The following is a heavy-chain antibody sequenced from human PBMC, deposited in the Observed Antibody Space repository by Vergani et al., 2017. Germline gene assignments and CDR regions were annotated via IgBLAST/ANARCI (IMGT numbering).Heavy chain of an antibody. CDR2: IYSGDET. Sequence: ELQLVESGGGLVQPGGSLRLSCAASGSTVSGNYMTWVRQAPGKGLEWVSHIYSGDETYYADSVKGRVTISREPSKNTLHLQINHLRVEETAVYYCAGVNYYGSGTYVDPWGQGTLVTVSS. CDR3: AGVNYYGSGTYVDP. V-gene: IGHV3-66*02. J-gene: IGHJ5*02. D-gene: IGHD3-10*01. CDR1: GSTVSGNY.